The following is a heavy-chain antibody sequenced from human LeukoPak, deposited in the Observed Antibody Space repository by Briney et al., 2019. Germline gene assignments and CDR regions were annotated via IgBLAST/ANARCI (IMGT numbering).Heavy chain of an antibody. CDR3: VRGGRSRDFFDY. J-gene: IGHJ4*02. V-gene: IGHV3-9*01. CDR2: ISWNSGSI. Sequence: AGRSLRLSCAASGFTFDDYAMHWVRQAPGKGLEWVSGISWNSGSIGYADSVKGRFTISRDNAKNSLYLQMNSLRAEDTAVYYCVRGGRSRDFFDYWGQGTLVTVSS. CDR1: GFTFDDYA.